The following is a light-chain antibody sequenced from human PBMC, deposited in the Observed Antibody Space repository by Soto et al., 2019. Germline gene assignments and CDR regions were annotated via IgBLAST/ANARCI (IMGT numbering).Light chain of an antibody. Sequence: EIVLTQSPGTLSLSPGERATLSCRASQSVSSIYLTWYQQKPGQAPRLLIYGASSRATDIPDRFSGSGSGADFTLTISRLEPEDFAVYYCQHYGSSLYTFGQGTKLEIK. CDR3: QHYGSSLYT. J-gene: IGKJ2*01. CDR2: GAS. CDR1: QSVSSIY. V-gene: IGKV3-20*01.